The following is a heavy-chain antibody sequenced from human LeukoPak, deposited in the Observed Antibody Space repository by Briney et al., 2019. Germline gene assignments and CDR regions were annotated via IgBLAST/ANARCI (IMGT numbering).Heavy chain of an antibody. CDR2: INPNSGGT. Sequence: GASVKVSCKASGYTFTGYYMHWVRQAPGQGLEWMGWINPNSGGTNYAQKFQGRVTMTRDTSISTAYKELSRLRSDDTAVYYCARVKYRVMVRGVIPFDPWGQGTLVTVSS. D-gene: IGHD3-10*01. J-gene: IGHJ5*02. V-gene: IGHV1-2*02. CDR1: GYTFTGYY. CDR3: ARVKYRVMVRGVIPFDP.